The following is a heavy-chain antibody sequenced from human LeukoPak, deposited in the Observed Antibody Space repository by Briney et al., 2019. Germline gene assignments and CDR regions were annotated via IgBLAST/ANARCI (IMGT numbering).Heavy chain of an antibody. CDR2: ISWNSGSI. V-gene: IGHV3-9*01. Sequence: PGGSLRLSCAASGFTFDDYAMHWVRQAPGKGLEWVSGISWNSGSIGYADSVKGRFTISRDNAKNSLYLQMNSLRAEDTALYYCAKSQCSGGSCSEGNFDCWGRGTLVTVSS. D-gene: IGHD2-15*01. J-gene: IGHJ4*02. CDR3: AKSQCSGGSCSEGNFDC. CDR1: GFTFDDYA.